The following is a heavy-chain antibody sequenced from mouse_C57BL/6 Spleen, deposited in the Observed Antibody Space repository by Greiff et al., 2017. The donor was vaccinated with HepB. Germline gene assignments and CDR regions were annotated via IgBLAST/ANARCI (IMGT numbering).Heavy chain of an antibody. CDR3: ARGHYDGAMDY. Sequence: EVQLVESEGGLVQPGSSMKLSCTASGFTFSDYYMAWVRQVPEKGLEWVANINYDGSSTYYLDSLKSRFIISRDNAKNILYLQMSSLKSEDTATYYCARGHYDGAMDYWGQGTSVTVSS. V-gene: IGHV5-16*01. CDR1: GFTFSDYY. D-gene: IGHD1-2*01. J-gene: IGHJ4*01. CDR2: INYDGSST.